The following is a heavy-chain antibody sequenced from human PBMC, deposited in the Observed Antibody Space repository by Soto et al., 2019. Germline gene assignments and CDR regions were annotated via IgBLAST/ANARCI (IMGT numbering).Heavy chain of an antibody. V-gene: IGHV4-59*01. D-gene: IGHD6-25*01. CDR2: VYYSGST. J-gene: IGHJ6*02. CDR3: ARWHSSSGYYGMDV. Sequence: SETLSLTCTVSGGSMNNYYWSWIRQPPGEGLEWIAYVYYSGSTNYNPSFESRVIVSVDTSRNQFSLKLSSLTAADTAVYYCARWHSSSGYYGMDVWGQGTTVTVSS. CDR1: GGSMNNYY.